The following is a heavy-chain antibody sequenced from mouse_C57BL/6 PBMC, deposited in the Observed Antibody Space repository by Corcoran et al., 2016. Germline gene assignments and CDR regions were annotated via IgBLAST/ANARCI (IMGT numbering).Heavy chain of an antibody. V-gene: IGHV1-62-2*01. CDR2: FYPGSGSR. CDR3: AIHEVFYDGYYSYAMDY. CDR1: GYTFTEYT. D-gene: IGHD2-3*01. Sequence: QVQLQQSGAELVKPGASVKLSGKASGYTFTEYTIHWVKQRSGQGLEWIGGFYPGSGSRKYNEKFKDKATLTADKSSSTVYMELSRLTSEYSAVYFCAIHEVFYDGYYSYAMDYLGQGTSVTVSS. J-gene: IGHJ4*01.